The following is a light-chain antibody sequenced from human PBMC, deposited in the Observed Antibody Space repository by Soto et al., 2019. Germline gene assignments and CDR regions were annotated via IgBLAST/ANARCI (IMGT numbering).Light chain of an antibody. Sequence: PGGRATLSCRASQSITTRLAWYQQKPGQPPRLLISGASVRASGVPVRITGSGSGTEFTLTSSRLEPEDFAVYYCQQYGYSPITFGQGTRLEIK. CDR3: QQYGYSPIT. V-gene: IGKV3-20*01. J-gene: IGKJ5*01. CDR2: GAS. CDR1: QSITTR.